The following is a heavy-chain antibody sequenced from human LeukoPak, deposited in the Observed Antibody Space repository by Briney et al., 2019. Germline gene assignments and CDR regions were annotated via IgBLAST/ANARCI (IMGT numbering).Heavy chain of an antibody. CDR3: GRVYCSTTRCYDYYDYYMDS. D-gene: IGHD2-2*01. J-gene: IGHJ6*03. V-gene: IGHV3-20*04. CDR1: GFRFDGYG. Sequence: GGSLRLSCAASGFRFDGYGMSWVHHVPGKGLEWVSGTNWEGTSTGYADSLKGRFTLSTDNVKNFLYLQMSSLRVEDTALYFCGRVYCSTTRCYDYYDYYMDSWGKGTTVTASS. CDR2: TNWEGTST.